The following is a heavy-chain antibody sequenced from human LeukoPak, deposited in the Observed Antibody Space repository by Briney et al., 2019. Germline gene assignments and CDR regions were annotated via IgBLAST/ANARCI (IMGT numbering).Heavy chain of an antibody. CDR2: IYYSGST. V-gene: IGHV4-39*07. CDR3: ARNYRMRAFDI. CDR1: GGSISSSSYY. J-gene: IGHJ3*02. D-gene: IGHD3-10*01. Sequence: PSETLSLTCTVSGGSISSSSYYWGCIRQPPGKGLEWIGSIYYSGSTYYNPSLTSRVTISVDTSKNQFSLKLSSVTAADMAVYYCARNYRMRAFDIWGQGTMVTVSS.